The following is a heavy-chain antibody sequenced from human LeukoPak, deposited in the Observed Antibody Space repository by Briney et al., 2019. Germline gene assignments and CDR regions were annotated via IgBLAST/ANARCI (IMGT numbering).Heavy chain of an antibody. Sequence: ASVKVSCKASGYTFTSYGISWVRQAPGQGLEWMGWISAYNGNTNYAQKLQGRVTMTTDTSTSTAYMELRSLRSDDTAVYYCARTVDTAMVNHIDYWGQGTLVTVSP. J-gene: IGHJ4*02. V-gene: IGHV1-18*01. CDR3: ARTVDTAMVNHIDY. CDR2: ISAYNGNT. D-gene: IGHD5-18*01. CDR1: GYTFTSYG.